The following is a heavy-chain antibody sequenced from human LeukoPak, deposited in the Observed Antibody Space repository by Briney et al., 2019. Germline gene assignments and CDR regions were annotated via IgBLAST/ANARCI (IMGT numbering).Heavy chain of an antibody. CDR2: ISYTGIT. CDR3: ASTDYYDSRGPDP. Sequence: SETLSLTCSVSGGSIGGYSWTWVRQPPGKRLEYIGYISYTGITYYNPSLMSRVTISVATSKNQFSLKLASVTAADTAVYYCASTDYYDSRGPDPWGQGTLVTVSS. CDR1: GGSIGGYS. D-gene: IGHD3-22*01. V-gene: IGHV4-59*01. J-gene: IGHJ5*02.